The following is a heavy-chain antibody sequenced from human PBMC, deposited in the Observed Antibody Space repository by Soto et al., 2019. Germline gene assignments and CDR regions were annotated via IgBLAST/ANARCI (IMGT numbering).Heavy chain of an antibody. CDR1: GGTFSSYA. CDR3: ARGSAGNSDLLNWLDP. V-gene: IGHV1-69*06. J-gene: IGHJ5*02. CDR2: IIPIFGTA. D-gene: IGHD4-4*01. Sequence: SVKVSCKASGGTFSSYAISWVRQAPGQGLEWMGGIIPIFGTANYAQKFQGRVTITADKSTSTAYMELSSLRSEDKAVYYCARGSAGNSDLLNWLDPWGRGNLVNVSS.